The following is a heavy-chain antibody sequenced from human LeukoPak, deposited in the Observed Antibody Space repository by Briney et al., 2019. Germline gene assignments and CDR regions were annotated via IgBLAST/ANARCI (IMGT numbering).Heavy chain of an antibody. CDR2: MNPNSGNT. Sequence: ASVKVSCKASGYTFISSDINWVRQATGQGLEWMGWMNPNSGNTGYAQKFQGRVTMTRNTSISTAYMELSSLRSEDTAVYYCARVSESYDAFDIWGQGTMVTVSS. V-gene: IGHV1-8*01. CDR1: GYTFISSD. CDR3: ARVSESYDAFDI. J-gene: IGHJ3*02. D-gene: IGHD3-10*01.